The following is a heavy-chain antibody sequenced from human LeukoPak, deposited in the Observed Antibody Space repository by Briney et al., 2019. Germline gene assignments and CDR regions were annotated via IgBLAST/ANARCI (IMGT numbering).Heavy chain of an antibody. J-gene: IGHJ6*03. CDR2: IYTSGST. Sequence: SETLSLTCTVSGGSISSHYWSWIRQPPGKGLEWIGYIYTSGSTNSNPSLKSRVTISVDTSKNQFSLKLSSVTAADTAVYYCARVSRGPTRLRHTSSRSFGYYYMDVWGKGTTVTVSS. V-gene: IGHV4-4*09. D-gene: IGHD6-6*01. CDR3: ARVSRGPTRLRHTSSRSFGYYYMDV. CDR1: GGSISSHY.